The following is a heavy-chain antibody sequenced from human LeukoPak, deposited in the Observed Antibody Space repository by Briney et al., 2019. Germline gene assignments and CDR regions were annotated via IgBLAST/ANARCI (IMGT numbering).Heavy chain of an antibody. CDR1: GGSISSCY. CDR2: IYYSGGT. J-gene: IGHJ4*02. V-gene: IGHV4-59*01. CDR3: ASYDSSGYYSLFDY. D-gene: IGHD3-22*01. Sequence: SETLSLTCTVSGGSISSCYWSWIRQPPGKGLEWIGYIYYSGGTNYNPSLKSRVTISVDTSKNQFSLKLSSVTAADTAVYYCASYDSSGYYSLFDYWGQGTLVTVSS.